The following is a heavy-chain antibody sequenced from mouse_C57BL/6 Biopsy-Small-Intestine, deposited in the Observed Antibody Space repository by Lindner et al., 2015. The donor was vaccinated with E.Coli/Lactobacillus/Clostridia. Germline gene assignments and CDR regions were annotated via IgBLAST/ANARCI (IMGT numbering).Heavy chain of an antibody. CDR1: GYTFTDYN. D-gene: IGHD1-1*01. Sequence: VQLQESGPELVKPGASVKMSCKASGYTFTDYNMHWVKQSHGKSLEWIGYINPNNGGTSYNQKFKGKATLTVNKSSSTAYMELRSLTSEDSAVYYCARWYYYGSSYYFDYWGQGTTLTVSS. CDR2: INPNNGGT. V-gene: IGHV1-22*01. J-gene: IGHJ2*01. CDR3: ARWYYYGSSYYFDY.